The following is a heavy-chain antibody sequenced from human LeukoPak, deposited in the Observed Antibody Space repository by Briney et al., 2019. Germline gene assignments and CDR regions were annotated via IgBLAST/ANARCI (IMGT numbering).Heavy chain of an antibody. J-gene: IGHJ3*02. V-gene: IGHV3-33*08. CDR1: GFTFSSYS. CDR2: IWYDGSNK. D-gene: IGHD3-10*01. Sequence: GGSLRLSCAASGFTFSSYSMNWVRQAPGKGLEWVAVIWYDGSNKYFADSVKGRFTISRDNSKNTLYLQMNSLRAEDTAVYYCARELFDAFDIWGQGTMVTVSS. CDR3: ARELFDAFDI.